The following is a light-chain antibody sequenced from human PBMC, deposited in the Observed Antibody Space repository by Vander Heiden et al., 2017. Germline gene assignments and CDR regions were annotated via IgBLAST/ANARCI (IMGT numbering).Light chain of an antibody. J-gene: IGKJ2*01. CDR1: QDIGSD. V-gene: IGKV1D-13*01. CDR2: DAS. CDR3: QQLNDFPYT. Sequence: ANQLTQSPSSLSAFVGDRVTITCRASQDIGSDLAWYQQKPGRVPKLLIYDASSLQSGVPSRFSGSGSGTDFALTILSLQPEDFATYYCQQLNDFPYTFGQGTKLEIK.